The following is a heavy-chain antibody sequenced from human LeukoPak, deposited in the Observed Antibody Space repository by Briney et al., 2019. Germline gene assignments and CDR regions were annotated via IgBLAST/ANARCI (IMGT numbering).Heavy chain of an antibody. CDR3: ARVKYYDPTGGSFYMDV. CDR2: IIPIFGTA. V-gene: IGHV1-69*13. J-gene: IGHJ6*03. CDR1: GGTFSSYA. D-gene: IGHD3-3*01. Sequence: ASVKVFCKASGGTFSSYAISWVRQAPGQGLEWMGGIIPIFGTANYAQKFQGRVTITADESTSTAYMELSSLRSEDTAVYYCARVKYYDPTGGSFYMDVWGKGTTVTVSS.